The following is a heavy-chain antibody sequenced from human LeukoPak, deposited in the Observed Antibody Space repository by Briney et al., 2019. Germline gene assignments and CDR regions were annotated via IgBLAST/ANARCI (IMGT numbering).Heavy chain of an antibody. Sequence: NPSETLSLTCTVSGGSISSSSYYWGWIRQPPGKGLEWIGSIYYSGSTYYNPSLKSRVTISVDTSKNQFSLKLSSVTAADTAVYYCARHVFRCSSTSCYTREDYFDYWGQGTLVTVSS. V-gene: IGHV4-39*01. CDR2: IYYSGST. D-gene: IGHD2-2*02. CDR1: GGSISSSSYY. J-gene: IGHJ4*02. CDR3: ARHVFRCSSTSCYTREDYFDY.